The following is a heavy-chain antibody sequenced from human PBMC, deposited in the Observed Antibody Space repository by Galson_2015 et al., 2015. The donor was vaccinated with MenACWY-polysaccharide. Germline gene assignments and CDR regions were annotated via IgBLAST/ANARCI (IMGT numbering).Heavy chain of an antibody. V-gene: IGHV3-23*01. D-gene: IGHD6-19*01. J-gene: IGHJ4*02. Sequence: SLRLSCATSGFTFSSNAMSWVRQAPGKGLEWVSAISGTGDSIRYADSVKGRFTISRDASKNTLYLQMSSLRAEDTALYYCAISRGFSSGWKYFDYWGRGTLVTVSA. CDR1: GFTFSSNA. CDR2: ISGTGDSI. CDR3: AISRGFSSGWKYFDY.